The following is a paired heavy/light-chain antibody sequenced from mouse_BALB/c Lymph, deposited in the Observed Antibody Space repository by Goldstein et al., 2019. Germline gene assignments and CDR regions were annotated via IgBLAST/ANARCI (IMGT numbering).Light chain of an antibody. CDR3: QQHNEYPYT. CDR2: SGS. CDR1: KSISKY. V-gene: IGKV16-104*01. J-gene: IGKJ2*01. Sequence: DVQITQSPSYLAASPGETITINCRASKSISKYLAWYQEKPGKTNKLLIYSGSTLQSGIPSRFSGSGSGTDFTLTISSLEPEDFAMYYCQQHNEYPYTFGGGTKLEIK.
Heavy chain of an antibody. CDR2: IWTGGGT. J-gene: IGHJ2*01. CDR3: VREGSNYFDY. CDR1: GFSLTSYD. V-gene: IGHV2-9-2*01. Sequence: QVQLKESGPGLVAPSQSLSITCTVSGFSLTSYDISWIRQPPGKGLEWLGVIWTGGGTNYNSAFMSRLSISKDNSKSQVFLKMNSLQTDDTAIYYCVREGSNYFDYWGQGTTLTVSS.